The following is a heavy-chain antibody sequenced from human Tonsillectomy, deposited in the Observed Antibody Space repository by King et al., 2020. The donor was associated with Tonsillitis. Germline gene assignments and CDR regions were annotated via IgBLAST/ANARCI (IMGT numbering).Heavy chain of an antibody. CDR1: GFTFRSYW. CDR3: ARGRITYRG. J-gene: IGHJ4*02. V-gene: IGHV3-7*01. D-gene: IGHD1-14*01. Sequence: VQLVESGGGLVQPGGSLRLSCAASGFTFRSYWMSWVRQAPGKGLDGVANINQDGSEKYYVDSVKGRFTISRDNSKNSLYLQMNSLRAEDTAMYYCARGRITYRGWGQGTRVTVSS. CDR2: INQDGSEK.